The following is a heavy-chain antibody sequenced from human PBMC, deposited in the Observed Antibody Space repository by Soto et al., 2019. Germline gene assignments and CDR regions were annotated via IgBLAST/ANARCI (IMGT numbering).Heavy chain of an antibody. CDR2: TYYRSKWYN. D-gene: IGHD6-6*01. V-gene: IGHV6-1*01. CDR3: ARDSSSSSVSYYYYYYGMDV. Sequence: SQTLSLTCXISGDSVSSNSAAWNWIGQSPSRGLEWLRRTYYRSKWYNDYAVSVKSRITINPDTSKNQLSLQLNSVTPEDTAVYYCARDSSSSSVSYYYYYYGMDVWGQGTTVTVSS. CDR1: GDSVSSNSAA. J-gene: IGHJ6*02.